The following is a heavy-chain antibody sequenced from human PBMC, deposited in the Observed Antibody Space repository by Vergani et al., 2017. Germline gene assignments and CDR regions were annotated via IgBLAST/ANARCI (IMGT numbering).Heavy chain of an antibody. CDR3: ARDANRWQLVGDDFDY. V-gene: IGHV1-18*01. J-gene: IGHJ4*02. CDR2: ISAYNGNT. Sequence: QVQLVQSGAEVKKPGASVKVSCKASGYTFTSYDINWVRQATGQGLEWMGWISAYNGNTNYAQKLQGRVTMTTDTSTSTAYMELRSLRSDDTAVYYCARDANRWQLVGDDFDYWGQGTLVTVSS. D-gene: IGHD6-13*01. CDR1: GYTFTSYD.